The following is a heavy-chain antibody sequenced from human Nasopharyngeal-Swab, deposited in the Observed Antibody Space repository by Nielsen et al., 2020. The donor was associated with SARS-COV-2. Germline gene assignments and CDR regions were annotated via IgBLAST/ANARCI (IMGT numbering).Heavy chain of an antibody. D-gene: IGHD3-16*02. J-gene: IGHJ6*02. CDR3: ARDKGLRDYVWGSYRSSYYYYNGMDV. V-gene: IGHV3-7*01. Sequence: GGSLRLSCAASGFTFSSYWMSWVRQAPGKGLEWGANINQDGSEKYYVDSVKGRFTISRDNAKNSLYLQMNSLRAEDTAVYYCARDKGLRDYVWGSYRSSYYYYNGMDVWGQGTTVTVSS. CDR1: GFTFSSYW. CDR2: INQDGSEK.